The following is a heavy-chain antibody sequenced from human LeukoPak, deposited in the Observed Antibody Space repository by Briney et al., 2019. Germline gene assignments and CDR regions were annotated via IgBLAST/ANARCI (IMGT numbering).Heavy chain of an antibody. CDR2: ISYDGSNK. V-gene: IGHV3-30*18. CDR1: GFTFSSYG. J-gene: IGHJ4*02. Sequence: GRSLRLSCAASGFTFSSYGMHWVRQAPGKGLEWVAVISYDGSNKYYADSVKGRFTISRDNSKNTLYLRMNSLRAEDTAVYYCAKFGGSTDYWGQGTLVTVSS. D-gene: IGHD2-15*01. CDR3: AKFGGSTDY.